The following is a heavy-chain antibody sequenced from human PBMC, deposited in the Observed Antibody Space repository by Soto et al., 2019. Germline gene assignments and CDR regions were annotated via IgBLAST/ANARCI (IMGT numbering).Heavy chain of an antibody. Sequence: SETLSLTCTVSGGSILNKNYYWGWIRQPPGKGLEYIGSIYYSGASYYNSSLRGRVTMSVDTSKNQFSLQLTSVAAADTAVYYCARHEPGDYVDFWGQGTRVTVSS. J-gene: IGHJ4*02. CDR3: ARHEPGDYVDF. D-gene: IGHD4-17*01. CDR1: GGSILNKNYY. CDR2: IYYSGAS. V-gene: IGHV4-39*01.